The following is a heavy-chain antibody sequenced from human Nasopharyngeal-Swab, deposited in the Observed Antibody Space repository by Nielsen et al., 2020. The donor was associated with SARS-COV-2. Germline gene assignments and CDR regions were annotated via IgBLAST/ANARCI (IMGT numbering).Heavy chain of an antibody. J-gene: IGHJ1*01. Sequence: GGSLRLSCAASGFTFSSYAMSWVRQAPGKGLEWVSAISGSGGSTYYADSVKGRFTISRDNSKNTLYLQMNSLRAEDTAVYYCARVCGDCYSSEYFQHWGQGTLVTVSS. CDR2: ISGSGGST. CDR1: GFTFSSYA. V-gene: IGHV3-23*01. CDR3: ARVCGDCYSSEYFQH. D-gene: IGHD2-21*02.